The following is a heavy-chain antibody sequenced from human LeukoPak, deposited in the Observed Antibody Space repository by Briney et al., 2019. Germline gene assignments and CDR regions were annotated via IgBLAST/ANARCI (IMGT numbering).Heavy chain of an antibody. J-gene: IGHJ4*02. CDR1: GFTFSSYA. CDR3: ARVAFAPRYYYDSSGYPRVYFDY. CDR2: SSDGST. Sequence: GGSLRLSCAASGFTFSSYAMSWVRQAPGKGLEWVSTSSDGSTYYADSVKGRFTISRDNFKNTLYLQMNSLRAEDTAVYFCARVAFAPRYYYDSSGYPRVYFDYWGQGTLVTVSS. D-gene: IGHD3-22*01. V-gene: IGHV3-23*01.